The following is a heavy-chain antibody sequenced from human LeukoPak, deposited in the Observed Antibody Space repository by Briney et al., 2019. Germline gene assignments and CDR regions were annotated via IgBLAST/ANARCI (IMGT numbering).Heavy chain of an antibody. CDR1: GGSFSGYY. V-gene: IGHV4-34*01. Sequence: SETLSLTCAVYGGSFSGYYWSWIRQPPGKGLEWIGGINHSGSTNYNPSLKSRVTISVDTSKNQFSLKLSSVTAADTAVYYCARGNIVVVPAAITRRVYYGMDVWGQGTTVTVSS. CDR3: ARGNIVVVPAAITRRVYYGMDV. CDR2: INHSGST. J-gene: IGHJ6*02. D-gene: IGHD2-2*02.